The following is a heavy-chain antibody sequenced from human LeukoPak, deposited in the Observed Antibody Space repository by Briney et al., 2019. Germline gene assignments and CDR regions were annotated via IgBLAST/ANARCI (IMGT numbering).Heavy chain of an antibody. Sequence: PSETLSLTCAVYGGSFSGYYWSWIRQPPGKGLEWIGEINHRGSTNYNPSLKSRVSISVDTSRNQFSLTLSSVTAADTAVYYCASARWDFWGQGTLVTVSS. CDR1: GGSFSGYY. CDR3: ASARWDF. D-gene: IGHD4-23*01. J-gene: IGHJ4*02. V-gene: IGHV4-34*01. CDR2: INHRGST.